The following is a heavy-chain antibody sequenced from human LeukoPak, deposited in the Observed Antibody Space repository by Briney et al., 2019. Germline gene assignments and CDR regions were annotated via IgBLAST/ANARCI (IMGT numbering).Heavy chain of an antibody. CDR3: ARCTTGMTFGSLRGIKKSREIDY. CDR1: GFTFSSYA. V-gene: IGHV3-30*04. J-gene: IGHJ4*02. Sequence: GGSLRLSCAASGFTFSSYAMHWVRQAPGKGLEWVAVISYDGSNKYYADSVKGRFTISRDNSKNTLYLQMNSLRAEDTAVYYCARCTTGMTFGSLRGIKKSREIDYWGQGTLVTVSS. CDR2: ISYDGSNK. D-gene: IGHD1-1*01.